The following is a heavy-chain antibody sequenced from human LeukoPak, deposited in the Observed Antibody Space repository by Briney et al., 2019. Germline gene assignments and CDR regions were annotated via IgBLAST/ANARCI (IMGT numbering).Heavy chain of an antibody. CDR2: IYSGGST. J-gene: IGHJ4*02. D-gene: IGHD3-22*01. CDR1: GFTVSSNY. CDR3: ARTYYYDSSGYPHY. Sequence: PGGSLRLSCAASGFTVSSNYMSWVRQAPGKGLEWVSVIYSGGSTYYADSVKGRFTISRDNSKNTLYLQMNSLRAEDTAVYYCARTYYYDSSGYPHYWGQGTLVTVSS. V-gene: IGHV3-66*01.